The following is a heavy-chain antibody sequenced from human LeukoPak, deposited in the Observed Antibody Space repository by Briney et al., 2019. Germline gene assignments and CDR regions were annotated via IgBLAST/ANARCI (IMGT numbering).Heavy chain of an antibody. Sequence: GGSLRLSCAASGFTFSSYSMNWVRQAPGKGLEWVSSISSSSSYIYYADSVKGQFTISRDNAKNSLYLQMNSLRAEDTAVYYCARASSSGWYFDYWGQGTLVTVSS. D-gene: IGHD6-19*01. J-gene: IGHJ4*02. CDR1: GFTFSSYS. CDR2: ISSSSSYI. CDR3: ARASSSGWYFDY. V-gene: IGHV3-21*01.